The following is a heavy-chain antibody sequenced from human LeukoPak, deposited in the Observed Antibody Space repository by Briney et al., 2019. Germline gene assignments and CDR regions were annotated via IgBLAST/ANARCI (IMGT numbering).Heavy chain of an antibody. CDR2: IYWNDDR. J-gene: IGHJ4*02. CDR3: VHINSWGSYSVFDY. CDR1: GLSLTTSGVG. V-gene: IGHV2-5*01. D-gene: IGHD3-16*01. Sequence: SGPTLVKPRQTLTLTCTFSGLSLTTSGVGVGWIRQPPGKALEWLALIYWNDDRHYSPSLKSSLTITKDTSKNQVVLTMTKMDPVDTATYYCVHINSWGSYSVFDYWGQGTLVTVSS.